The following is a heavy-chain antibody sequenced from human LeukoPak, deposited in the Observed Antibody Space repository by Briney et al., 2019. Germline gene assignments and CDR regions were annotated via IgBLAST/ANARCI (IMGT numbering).Heavy chain of an antibody. J-gene: IGHJ4*02. D-gene: IGHD3-22*01. CDR2: ISDSGGRT. V-gene: IGHV3-23*01. Sequence: GGSLRLSCAVSGITLSNYGMSWVRQAPGRGLDWVAGISDSGGRTNYADSVKGRFTISRDNPKNTLYLQMNSLRAEDTAVYFCAKRGVVIRVILVGFHKEAYYFDSWGQGALVTVSS. CDR3: AKRGVVIRVILVGFHKEAYYFDS. CDR1: GITLSNYG.